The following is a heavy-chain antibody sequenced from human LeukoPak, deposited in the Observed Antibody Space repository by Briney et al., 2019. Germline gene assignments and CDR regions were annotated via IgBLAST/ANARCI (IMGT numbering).Heavy chain of an antibody. CDR1: GFIFSSYA. J-gene: IGHJ4*02. CDR2: ITSSGGST. CDR3: AKNPRRSSWSYYFDY. V-gene: IGHV3-23*01. Sequence: GGSLRLSCSASGFIFSSYAMSWVRQAPGKGLEGVSSITSSGGSTDYADSVKGRFTISRDNSKNTLYLQMNSLRAEDTAVYYCAKNPRRSSWSYYFDYWGQGTLVTVSS. D-gene: IGHD6-13*01.